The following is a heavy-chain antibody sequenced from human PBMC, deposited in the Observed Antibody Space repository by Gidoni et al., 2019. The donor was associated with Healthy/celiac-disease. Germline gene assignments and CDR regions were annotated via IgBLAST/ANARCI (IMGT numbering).Heavy chain of an antibody. CDR2: IYYSGST. CDR1: GGSISSSSYY. J-gene: IGHJ4*02. D-gene: IGHD2-15*01. Sequence: QLQLQESGPGLVKPSETLSLTCTVSGGSISSSSYYWGWIRQPPGKGLEWIGSIYYSGSTYYNPSLKSRVTISVDTSKNQFSLKLSSVTAADTAVYYCARSDIVVVVAATDYYFDYWGQGTLVTVSS. V-gene: IGHV4-39*01. CDR3: ARSDIVVVVAATDYYFDY.